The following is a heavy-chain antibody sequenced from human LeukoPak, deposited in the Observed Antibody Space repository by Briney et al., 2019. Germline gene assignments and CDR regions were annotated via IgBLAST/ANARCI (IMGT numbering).Heavy chain of an antibody. CDR1: GYTFTDYY. Sequence: ASVKVSCKASGYTFTDYYLHWVRQAPGQGLEWMGRINPNNGGTNYAQKFQGRVTMTRDTSISTAYMELSRLRSDDTAVYYCASLGSGSYLVDYWGQGTLVTVSS. V-gene: IGHV1-2*06. D-gene: IGHD1-26*01. CDR2: INPNNGGT. CDR3: ASLGSGSYLVDY. J-gene: IGHJ4*02.